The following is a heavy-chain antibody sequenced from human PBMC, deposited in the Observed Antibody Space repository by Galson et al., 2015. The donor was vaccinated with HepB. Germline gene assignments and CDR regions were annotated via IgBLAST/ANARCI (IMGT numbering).Heavy chain of an antibody. D-gene: IGHD2-2*01. V-gene: IGHV3-21*01. CDR3: ATNTPAAVMRASGMDV. J-gene: IGHJ6*02. CDR1: GSILSSYS. Sequence: SLRLSCAASGSILSSYSMNWVRQAPGQGLEWVPSMSSSTNYIYYADSVKGRFTVSIDNAKNSLFLQMNSLRAEDTAVYYCATNTPAAVMRASGMDVWGQGTAVTVSS. CDR2: MSSSTNYI.